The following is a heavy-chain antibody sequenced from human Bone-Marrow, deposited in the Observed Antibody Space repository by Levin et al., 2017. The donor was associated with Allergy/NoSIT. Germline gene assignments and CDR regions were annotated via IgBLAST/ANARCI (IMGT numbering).Heavy chain of an antibody. V-gene: IGHV4-34*01. CDR2: INHSGST. D-gene: IGHD3-10*01. CDR1: GGSFSGYY. CDR3: ARGRTLWPRQYYYYYMDG. J-gene: IGHJ6*03. Sequence: SQTLSLTCAVYGGSFSGYYWSWIRQPPGKGLEWIGEINHSGSTNYNPSLKSRVTISVDTSKNQFSLKLSSVTAADTAVYYCARGRTLWPRQYYYYYMDGWGKGTTVTVSS.